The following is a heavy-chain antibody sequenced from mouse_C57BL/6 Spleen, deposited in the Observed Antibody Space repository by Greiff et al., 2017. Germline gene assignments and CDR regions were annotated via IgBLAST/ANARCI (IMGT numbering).Heavy chain of an antibody. CDR3: ARDYGSSYYFDY. CDR1: GYTFTSYW. Sequence: QVQLLQPGAELVKPGASVKLSCKASGYTFTSYWMHWVQQRPGRGLEWIGRIDPNSGGTKYNAEFTSKATLTVDKPSSTAYRQPSSLTSEVSAVDYCARDYGSSYYFDYWGQGTTLTVSS. CDR2: IDPNSGGT. V-gene: IGHV1-72*01. J-gene: IGHJ2*01. D-gene: IGHD1-1*01.